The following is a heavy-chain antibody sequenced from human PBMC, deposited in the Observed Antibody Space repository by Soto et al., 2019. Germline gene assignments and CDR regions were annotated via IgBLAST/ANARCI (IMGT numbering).Heavy chain of an antibody. J-gene: IGHJ5*02. CDR2: IFSNDEK. D-gene: IGHD6-13*01. CDR3: ASTYSTSWYWFDP. V-gene: IGHV2-26*04. CDR1: GFSLSNAGLG. Sequence: QVTVKESGPVLVKPTETLTLTCTVSGFSLSNAGLGVSWIRQPPGKALEWLAHIFSNDEKSYRTSLKSRLTITKYTSKSQVVLTMTNIDPVDTATYYCASTYSTSWYWFDPWGQGTLVTVSS.